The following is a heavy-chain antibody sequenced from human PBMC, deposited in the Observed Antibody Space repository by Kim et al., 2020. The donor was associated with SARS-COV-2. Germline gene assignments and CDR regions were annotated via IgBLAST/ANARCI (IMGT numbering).Heavy chain of an antibody. V-gene: IGHV3-7*01. CDR1: GFTLSIYW. J-gene: IGHJ4*02. CDR2: INEDGSQK. CDR3: ASGGWLDH. Sequence: GGSLRLSCAASGFTLSIYWMSWVRQVPGKGLEWVANINEDGSQKYYVESVKGRFTISRDNVQTSLYLQMSSLRAEDTAVYFCASGGWLDHWGQGTLVTVSS. D-gene: IGHD6-19*01.